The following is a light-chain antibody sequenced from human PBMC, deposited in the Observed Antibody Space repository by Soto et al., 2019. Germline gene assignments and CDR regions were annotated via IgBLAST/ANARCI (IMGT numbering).Light chain of an antibody. CDR2: AAS. CDR3: QNHNSVPLN. J-gene: IGKJ3*01. CDR1: QTIGNY. Sequence: DIPMTQSPSSLSASVGDRVTITCRASQTIGNYLAWYQQKPGKPPKLLIYAASTLQSGVPSRFSGTRYGTDFTLTISSLQPEDVATYYCQNHNSVPLNFGTGTKVDL. V-gene: IGKV1-27*01.